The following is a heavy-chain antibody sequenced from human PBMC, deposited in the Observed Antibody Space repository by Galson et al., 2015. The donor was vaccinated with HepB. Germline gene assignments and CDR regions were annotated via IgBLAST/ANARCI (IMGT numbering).Heavy chain of an antibody. CDR2: TYDSATT. Sequence: TLSLTCVVSGGSISRGGYSWTWIRQPPGKGLEWIGYTYDSATTRYNPSLKSRVSISLDMSENQFSLRLTSVTAADTAAYYCARDIGAGWFDPWGQGTLVTVSS. CDR1: GGSISRGGYS. CDR3: ARDIGAGWFDP. J-gene: IGHJ5*02. V-gene: IGHV4-30-4*07. D-gene: IGHD3-10*01.